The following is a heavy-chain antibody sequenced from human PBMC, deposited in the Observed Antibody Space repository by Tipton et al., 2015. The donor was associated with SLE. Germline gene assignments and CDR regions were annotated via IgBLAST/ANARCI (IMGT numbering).Heavy chain of an antibody. Sequence: TLSLTCTVSGGSISSSSYYWGWIRQPPGKGLEWIGSIYYSGSTYYNPSLKSRVTISVDTSKNQFSLKLSSVTAADTAVYYCARLGLFGMDVWGQGTTVTVSS. V-gene: IGHV4-39*07. CDR1: GGSISSSSYY. J-gene: IGHJ6*02. CDR2: IYYSGST. CDR3: ARLGLFGMDV.